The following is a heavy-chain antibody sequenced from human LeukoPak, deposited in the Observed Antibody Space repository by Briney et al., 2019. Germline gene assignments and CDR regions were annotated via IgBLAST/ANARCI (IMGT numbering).Heavy chain of an antibody. CDR2: ISISSNYI. CDR3: ARGSRFGVVERDAFDI. J-gene: IGHJ3*02. CDR1: GFTFSSYG. Sequence: GSLRLSCAASGFTFSSYGMHWVRQAPGKGLEWVSSISISSNYIYYTDSVKGRFTISRDNAKNSLYLQMNSLRAEDTAVYYCARGSRFGVVERDAFDIWGQGTMVTVSS. V-gene: IGHV3-21*01. D-gene: IGHD3-3*01.